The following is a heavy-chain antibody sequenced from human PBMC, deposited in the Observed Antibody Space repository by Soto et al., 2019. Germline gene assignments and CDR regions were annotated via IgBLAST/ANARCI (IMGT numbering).Heavy chain of an antibody. CDR2: ISGSGGST. D-gene: IGHD3-10*01. CDR1: GFTFSSYA. Sequence: GGSLRLSCAASGFTFSSYAMSWVRQAPGKGLEWVSAISGSGGSTYYADSVKGRFTISRDNSKNTLYLQMNSLRAEDTAVYYCAKDRSDMVRGAPHDNRGQGTLVTISS. V-gene: IGHV3-23*01. CDR3: AKDRSDMVRGAPHDN. J-gene: IGHJ4*02.